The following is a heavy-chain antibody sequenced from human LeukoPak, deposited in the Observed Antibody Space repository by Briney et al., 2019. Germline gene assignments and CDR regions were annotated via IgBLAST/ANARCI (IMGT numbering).Heavy chain of an antibody. D-gene: IGHD2-15*01. J-gene: IGHJ4*02. CDR2: IYYSGST. CDR1: GGSISSYY. Sequence: PSETLSLTCTVSGGSISSYYWSWLRQPPGKGLEWIGYIYYSGSTNYNPSLKSRVTISVDTSKNQCSLKLSSVTAADTAVYYCASGLPAASPYYFDYWGQGTLVTVSS. CDR3: ASGLPAASPYYFDY. V-gene: IGHV4-59*01.